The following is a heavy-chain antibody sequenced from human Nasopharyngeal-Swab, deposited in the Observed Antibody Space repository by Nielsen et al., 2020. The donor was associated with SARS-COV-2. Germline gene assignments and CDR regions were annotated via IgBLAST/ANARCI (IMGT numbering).Heavy chain of an antibody. V-gene: IGHV3-23*01. CDR3: AKSFSGYYYGSGLTNYFDY. CDR1: GFTFSSYA. D-gene: IGHD3-10*01. Sequence: GSLRLSCAASGFTFSSYAMSWVRQAPGKGLEWVSAISGSGGSTYYADSVKGRFTISRDNSKNTLYLQMNSLRAEDTAVYYCAKSFSGYYYGSGLTNYFDYWGQGTLVTVSS. J-gene: IGHJ4*02. CDR2: ISGSGGST.